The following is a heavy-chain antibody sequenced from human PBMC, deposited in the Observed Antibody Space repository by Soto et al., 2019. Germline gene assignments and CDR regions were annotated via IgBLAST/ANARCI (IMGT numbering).Heavy chain of an antibody. CDR1: GFTFSDYA. CDR3: AKGRKSIDKDIAVMLAAAFSIQH. CDR2: ISATGATT. Sequence: EVQLLESGGGLVQSGGSLRLSCVASGFTFSDYAMTWVRQAPGKGLEWVSVISATGATTYYADSVRGRFTISRDNSKNTLNLQMNDLRVEYTAVIYWAKGRKSIDKDIAVMLAAAFSIQHWGQGTLVTVSS. D-gene: IGHD2-15*01. J-gene: IGHJ1*01. V-gene: IGHV3-23*01.